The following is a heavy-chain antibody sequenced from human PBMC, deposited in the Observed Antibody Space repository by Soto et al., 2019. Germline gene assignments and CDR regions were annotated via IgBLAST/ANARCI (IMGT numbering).Heavy chain of an antibody. CDR2: IYYSGTT. CDR1: GYSISSSNW. CDR3: ARDIPLRGWFDP. Sequence: PLETLSLTCAVSGYSISSSNWWGWIRQPPGKGLEWIGYIYYSGTTYYNPSLKSRVTMSVDTSKNQFSLKLTSVTAVDTAVYYCARDIPLRGWFDPWGQGTLVTVSS. J-gene: IGHJ5*02. V-gene: IGHV4-28*03.